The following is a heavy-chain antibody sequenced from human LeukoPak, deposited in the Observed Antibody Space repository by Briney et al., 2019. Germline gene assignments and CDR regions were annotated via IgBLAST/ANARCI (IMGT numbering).Heavy chain of an antibody. D-gene: IGHD1-26*01. CDR1: AYSISDGWV. CDR3: SRLSHVAGAPKVSWFDP. Sequence: SGTLSLTCTVSAYSISDGWVWGMIRRPPGKGLEWIGSIYRSGTTYYNPSLKSRVTMSVDTSNNQFSLKLTSVTAADTAMYYCSRLSHVAGAPKVSWFDPWGQGTLVTVSS. V-gene: IGHV4-38-2*02. J-gene: IGHJ5*02. CDR2: IYRSGTT.